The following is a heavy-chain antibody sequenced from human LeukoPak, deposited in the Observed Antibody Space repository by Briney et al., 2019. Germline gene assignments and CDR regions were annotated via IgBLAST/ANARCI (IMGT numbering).Heavy chain of an antibody. CDR2: ITMDSVR. CDR1: GFSLSDYG. CDR3: TRGRYQFLGPNDH. J-gene: IGHJ4*02. D-gene: IGHD2-2*01. V-gene: IGHV3-48*02. Sequence: GGSLRLSCSASGFSLSDYGMSWVRQAPGKGLEWISYITMDSVRFYADSVKGRFTISRDNDKNSVYLQMNNLRDDDTAVYYCTRGRYQFLGPNDHWGQGSLVTVSS.